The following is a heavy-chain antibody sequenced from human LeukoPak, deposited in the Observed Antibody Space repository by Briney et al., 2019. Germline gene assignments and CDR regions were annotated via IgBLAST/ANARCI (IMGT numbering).Heavy chain of an antibody. V-gene: IGHV3-21*01. CDR3: AREGIAVTFDI. Sequence: NPGGSLRLSCAASGFTFSSYEMNWVRQAPGKGLEWVSSISSSSSYIYYADSVKGRFTISRDNAKNSLYLQMNSLRAEDTAVYYCAREGIAVTFDIWGQGTTVTISS. CDR2: ISSSSSYI. CDR1: GFTFSSYE. J-gene: IGHJ6*02. D-gene: IGHD6-19*01.